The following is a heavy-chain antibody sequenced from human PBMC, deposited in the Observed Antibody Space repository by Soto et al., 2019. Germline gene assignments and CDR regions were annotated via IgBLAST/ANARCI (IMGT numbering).Heavy chain of an antibody. D-gene: IGHD4-4*01. V-gene: IGHV3-49*04. J-gene: IGHJ6*02. CDR1: GFTFGDYA. Sequence: PGGSLRLSCTASGFTFGDYAMSWVRQAPGKGLEWVGFIRSKAYGGTTEYAASVKGRFTISRDDSKSIAYLQMNSLKTEDTAAYYCTRDGDSNYPDYYYGMDVWGQGTTVTVSS. CDR2: IRSKAYGGTT. CDR3: TRDGDSNYPDYYYGMDV.